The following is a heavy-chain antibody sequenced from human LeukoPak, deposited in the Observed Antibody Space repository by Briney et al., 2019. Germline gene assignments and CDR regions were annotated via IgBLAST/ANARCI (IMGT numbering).Heavy chain of an antibody. CDR2: IYYSGST. D-gene: IGHD3-3*01. V-gene: IGHV4-59*01. J-gene: IGHJ6*02. Sequence: SETLSLTCTVSGGSISSYYWSWIRHPPGKGLEWIGYIYYSGSTNYNPSLKSRVTISVDTSKNQFSLKLSSVTAADTAVYYCARANRRDYDFWSGYPNPYGMDVWGQGTTVTVSS. CDR1: GGSISSYY. CDR3: ARANRRDYDFWSGYPNPYGMDV.